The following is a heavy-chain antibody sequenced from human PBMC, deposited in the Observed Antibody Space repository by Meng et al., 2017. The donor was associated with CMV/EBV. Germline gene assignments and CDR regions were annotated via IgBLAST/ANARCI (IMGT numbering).Heavy chain of an antibody. Sequence: SETLSFTCTVSGGPISSGDYYWSWSRQPPGKGLEWIGYIYYSGSTYYNPSLKSRVTISVDTSKNQFSLKLSSVTAADTAVYYCARGGLHNWNDECWFDPWGQGTLVTVSS. D-gene: IGHD1-1*01. CDR2: IYYSGST. J-gene: IGHJ5*02. CDR1: GGPISSGDYY. CDR3: ARGGLHNWNDECWFDP. V-gene: IGHV4-30-4*08.